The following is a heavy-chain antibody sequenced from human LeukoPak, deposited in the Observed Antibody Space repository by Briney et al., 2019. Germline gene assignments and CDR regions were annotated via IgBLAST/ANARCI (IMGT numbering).Heavy chain of an antibody. Sequence: GGSLRLSCAASGFTFSSYSMNWVRQAPGKGLEWVSHITASGTAMFYADSVKGRFTISRDNAKNSLYLQMNSLRDEDTAVYYCAKVGLHSGSYYSLDYWGQGTLVTVSS. D-gene: IGHD1-26*01. CDR2: ITASGTAM. J-gene: IGHJ4*02. CDR1: GFTFSSYS. V-gene: IGHV3-48*02. CDR3: AKVGLHSGSYYSLDY.